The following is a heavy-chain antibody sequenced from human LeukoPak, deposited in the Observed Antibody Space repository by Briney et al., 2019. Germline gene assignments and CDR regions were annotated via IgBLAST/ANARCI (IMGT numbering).Heavy chain of an antibody. CDR3: ARVGSNSCSSKTFLFDY. Sequence: GEFPKTSCNGSGYSFTSYWNGWGRPMPGEGVEWRVIIYSCGFDTRYSTPFQGQVTISADKSISTAYLQWSSLKAADTAVYYCARVGSNSCSSKTFLFDYWGQGTLVTVSS. V-gene: IGHV5-51*01. CDR2: IYSCGFDT. CDR1: GYSFTSYW. J-gene: IGHJ4*02. D-gene: IGHD6-13*01.